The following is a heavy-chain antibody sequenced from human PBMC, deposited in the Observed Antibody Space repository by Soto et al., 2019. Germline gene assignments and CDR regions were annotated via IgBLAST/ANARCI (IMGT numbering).Heavy chain of an antibody. D-gene: IGHD3-10*01. CDR1: GFTFSSYA. J-gene: IGHJ6*02. Sequence: EVQLLESGGGLVQPGGSLRLSCAASGFTFSSYAMSWVRQAPGKGLEWVSAISGSGGSTYYADSVKGRFTISRDNSKNTLYLQMNSLRAEDTAVYHCGSGSYIYDDGMDVWGQGTTVTVSS. CDR2: ISGSGGST. CDR3: GSGSYIYDDGMDV. V-gene: IGHV3-23*01.